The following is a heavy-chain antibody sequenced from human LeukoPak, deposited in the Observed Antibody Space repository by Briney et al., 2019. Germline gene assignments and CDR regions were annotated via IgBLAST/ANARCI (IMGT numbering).Heavy chain of an antibody. CDR1: GYRFNAYW. Sequence: GESLKISCKGSGYRFNAYWIAWVRQMPGKGLEWMGIIYPDDSDTRYSPSFQGQVTISADKSISTAYLQWSSLKASDTAMYYCARTYCGGDCYYSYFDYWGQGTLVTVSS. D-gene: IGHD2-21*02. J-gene: IGHJ4*02. CDR3: ARTYCGGDCYYSYFDY. CDR2: IYPDDSDT. V-gene: IGHV5-51*01.